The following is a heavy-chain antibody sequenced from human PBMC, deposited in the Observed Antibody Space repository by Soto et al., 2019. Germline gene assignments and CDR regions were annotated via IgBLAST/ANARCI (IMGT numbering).Heavy chain of an antibody. CDR3: PRGSDTSGYNHYVCFDP. V-gene: IGHV3-30-3*01. CDR1: GFTFSTYT. CDR2: ISYDGSKK. D-gene: IGHD3-22*01. Sequence: GGSLRLSCAASGFTFSTYTMHWVRQAPGKGLEWVAVISYDGSKKYYADSVKGRFTISRDSSTNTLYLQMNSLRAEDTALYYCPRGSDTSGYNHYVCFDPWAQEALVTVSS. J-gene: IGHJ5*02.